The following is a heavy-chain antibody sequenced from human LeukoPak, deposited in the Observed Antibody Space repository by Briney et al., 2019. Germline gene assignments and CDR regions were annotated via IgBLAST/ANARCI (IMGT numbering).Heavy chain of an antibody. CDR1: GFTFSGYS. D-gene: IGHD2-15*01. CDR2: ISSSSSYI. V-gene: IGHV3-21*01. Sequence: GGSLRLSCAASGFTFSGYSMNWVRQAPGKGLEWVSSISSSSSYIYYADSVKGRFTISRDNAKNSLYLRMNSLRAEDTAVYYCARDLSGIVVVVAATLYFDYWGQGTLVTVSS. J-gene: IGHJ4*02. CDR3: ARDLSGIVVVVAATLYFDY.